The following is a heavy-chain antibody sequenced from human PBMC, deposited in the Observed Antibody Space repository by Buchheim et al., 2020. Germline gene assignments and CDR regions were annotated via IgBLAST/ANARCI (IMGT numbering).Heavy chain of an antibody. V-gene: IGHV4-34*01. CDR3: ARARPRIAAPSYHIDY. CDR2: INHSGST. CDR1: GGSFSGYY. D-gene: IGHD6-25*01. Sequence: QVQLQQWGAGLLKPSETLSLTCAVYGGSFSGYYWSWIRQPPGKGLEWIGEINHSGSTNYNPSLKIRVTISVDTSTNQFSLKLSSVTAADTAVYYCARARPRIAAPSYHIDYWGQGTL. J-gene: IGHJ4*02.